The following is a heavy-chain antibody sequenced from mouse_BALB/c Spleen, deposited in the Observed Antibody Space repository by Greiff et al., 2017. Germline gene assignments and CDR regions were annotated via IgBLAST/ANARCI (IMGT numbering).Heavy chain of an antibody. Sequence: EVHLVESGGGLVQPKGSLKLSCAASGFTFNTYAMNWVRQAPGKGLEWVARIRSKSNNYATYYADSVKDRFTISRDDSQSMLYLQMNNLKTEDTAMYYCVRGGSSGYFDYWGQGTTLTVSS. CDR2: IRSKSNNYAT. CDR3: VRGGSSGYFDY. V-gene: IGHV10-1*02. D-gene: IGHD1-1*01. CDR1: GFTFNTYA. J-gene: IGHJ2*01.